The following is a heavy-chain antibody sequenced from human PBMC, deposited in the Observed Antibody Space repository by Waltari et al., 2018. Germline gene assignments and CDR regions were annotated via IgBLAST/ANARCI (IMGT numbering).Heavy chain of an antibody. CDR1: GGTFSSYA. Sequence: QVQLVQSGAEVKKPGSSVKVSCKASGGTFSSYAISWVRQAPGQGLEWMGGIIPIFGTANYAQKFQGRVTITADKSTSTAYMELSSLRSEDTAVYYCVRDLKWEPFDAFDIWGQGTMVTVSS. CDR3: VRDLKWEPFDAFDI. V-gene: IGHV1-69*14. J-gene: IGHJ3*02. D-gene: IGHD1-1*01. CDR2: IIPIFGTA.